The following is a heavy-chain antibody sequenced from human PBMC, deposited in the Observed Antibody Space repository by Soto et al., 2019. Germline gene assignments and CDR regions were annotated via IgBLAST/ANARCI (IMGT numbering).Heavy chain of an antibody. J-gene: IGHJ4*02. CDR1: GFTFSSYG. CDR3: AKPLHHGYFDY. Sequence: PGGSLRLSCAASGFTFSSYGMHWVRQAPGKGLEWVAVISYDGSNKYYADSVKGRFTISRDNSKNTLYLQMNSLRAEDTAVYYCAKPLHHGYFDYWGKGTLVTVSS. D-gene: IGHD3-10*01. CDR2: ISYDGSNK. V-gene: IGHV3-30*18.